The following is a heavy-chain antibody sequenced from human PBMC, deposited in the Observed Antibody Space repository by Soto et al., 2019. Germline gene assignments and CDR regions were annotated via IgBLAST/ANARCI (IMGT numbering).Heavy chain of an antibody. Sequence: EVQLLESGGGLVQPAGSLRLSCAASGFTFSSYAMSWVRQAPGKGLEWVSGISGGGGTTYYADSVKGRFTISRDNSKNTLYLQVNSLRAEDTALYYCARDQAGAGTISRYFQDWGQGTLVTVSS. D-gene: IGHD6-13*01. J-gene: IGHJ1*01. CDR1: GFTFSSYA. CDR3: ARDQAGAGTISRYFQD. V-gene: IGHV3-23*01. CDR2: ISGGGGTT.